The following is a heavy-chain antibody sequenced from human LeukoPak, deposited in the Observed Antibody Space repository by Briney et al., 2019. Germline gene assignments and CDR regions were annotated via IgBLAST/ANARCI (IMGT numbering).Heavy chain of an antibody. V-gene: IGHV3-30*04. Sequence: GGSLRLSCAASGFTFSSYAMHWVRQAPGKGLEWVAVIADDGSNKYYADSVKGRFTISRDNSNNTLYLQMNSLRAEDTAVYYCARADDLDAFDTWGQGTMVTVSS. CDR2: IADDGSNK. J-gene: IGHJ3*02. CDR1: GFTFSSYA. CDR3: ARADDLDAFDT.